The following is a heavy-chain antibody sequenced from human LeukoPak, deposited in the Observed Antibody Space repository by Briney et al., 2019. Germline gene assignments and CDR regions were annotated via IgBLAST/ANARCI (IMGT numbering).Heavy chain of an antibody. J-gene: IGHJ5*02. D-gene: IGHD1-26*01. CDR1: GFTFSSYS. CDR2: ISSSSSTI. Sequence: GRSLRLSCAASGFTFSSYSMNWVRQAPGKGLEWVSYISSSSSTIYYADSVKGRFTISRDNAKNSLYLQMNSLRAEDTAVYYCARDGFYSGSSAWGQGTLVTVSS. CDR3: ARDGFYSGSSA. V-gene: IGHV3-48*01.